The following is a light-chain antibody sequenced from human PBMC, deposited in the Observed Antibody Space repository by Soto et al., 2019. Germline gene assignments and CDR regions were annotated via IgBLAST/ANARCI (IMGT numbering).Light chain of an antibody. J-gene: IGKJ2*01. CDR1: QSVDSSY. CDR2: GTC. V-gene: IGKV3-20*01. Sequence: ENVLTQSPGTLSLSPGERATLSCRASQSVDSSYLAWYQQKPGQAPRLLLYGTCSRATGISDRFSGSGSGTDFALTINRLEPEDFAVYYCQQYDNSLYTFGHGTKLEIK. CDR3: QQYDNSLYT.